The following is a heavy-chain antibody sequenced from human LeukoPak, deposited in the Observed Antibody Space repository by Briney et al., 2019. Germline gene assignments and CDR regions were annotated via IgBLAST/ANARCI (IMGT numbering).Heavy chain of an antibody. CDR2: IYYSGST. D-gene: IGHD4-17*01. CDR3: AKSYTVTTGFDY. J-gene: IGHJ4*02. CDR1: GGSISSYY. V-gene: IGHV4-59*01. Sequence: PSETLSLTCTVSGGSISSYYWSWIRQPPGKGLEWIGYIYYSGSTNYNPSLKSRVTISVDTSKNQFSLKLSSVTAADTAVYYCAKSYTVTTGFDYWGQGTLVTVSS.